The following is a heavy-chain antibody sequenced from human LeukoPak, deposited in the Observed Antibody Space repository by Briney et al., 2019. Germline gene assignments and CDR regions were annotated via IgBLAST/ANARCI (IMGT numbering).Heavy chain of an antibody. CDR3: AREQLLWFGELRVGNAFDI. CDR1: GFTFSDYY. Sequence: GGSLRLSCAASGFTFSDYYMSWIRQAPGKGLEWVSYISSSGYTIYYADSVKGRFTISRDNAKNSLYLQMNSLRAEDTAVYYCAREQLLWFGELRVGNAFDIWGQGTRVTVSS. J-gene: IGHJ3*02. D-gene: IGHD3-10*01. CDR2: ISSSGYTI. V-gene: IGHV3-11*01.